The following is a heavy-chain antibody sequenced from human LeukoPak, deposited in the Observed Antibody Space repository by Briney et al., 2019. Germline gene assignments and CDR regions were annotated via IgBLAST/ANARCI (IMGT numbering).Heavy chain of an antibody. CDR2: IYTTGRT. Sequence: SETLSLTCSVSGGSISGFHWSWIRQPAEKGLEWIGRIYTTGRTDYSPSFKSRVTISIDKSKNQFSLKLTSVTAADTAVYYCAIESSSVFDPWGKGTLVTVSS. V-gene: IGHV4-4*07. CDR3: AIESSSVFDP. J-gene: IGHJ5*02. D-gene: IGHD2-15*01. CDR1: GGSISGFH.